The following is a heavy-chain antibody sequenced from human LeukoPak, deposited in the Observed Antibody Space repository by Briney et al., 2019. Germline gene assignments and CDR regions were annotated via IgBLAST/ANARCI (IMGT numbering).Heavy chain of an antibody. CDR1: GYSFSSYW. Sequence: GESLQISCKGSGYSFSSYWIGWVRQMPGKGLEWMGIIYPGDSDTRYRPSFQGQVTISADKSISTAYLQWSSLKASDTAIYYCARHETGPYFDYWGQGTLVTVSS. J-gene: IGHJ4*02. V-gene: IGHV5-51*01. CDR3: ARHETGPYFDY. CDR2: IYPGDSDT. D-gene: IGHD1-1*01.